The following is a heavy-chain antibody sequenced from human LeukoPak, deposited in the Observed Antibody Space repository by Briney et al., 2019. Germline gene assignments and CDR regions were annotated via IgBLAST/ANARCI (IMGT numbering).Heavy chain of an antibody. CDR2: INHGGST. Sequence: SETLSLTCAVYGGSFSGYYWSWIRQPPGKGLEWIGEINHGGSTNYNPSLKSRVTISVDASKNQFSLKLSSVTAADTAVYYCATQYSGSFPYYYYGMDVWGQGTTVTVSS. V-gene: IGHV4-34*01. J-gene: IGHJ6*02. D-gene: IGHD1-26*01. CDR3: ATQYSGSFPYYYYGMDV. CDR1: GGSFSGYY.